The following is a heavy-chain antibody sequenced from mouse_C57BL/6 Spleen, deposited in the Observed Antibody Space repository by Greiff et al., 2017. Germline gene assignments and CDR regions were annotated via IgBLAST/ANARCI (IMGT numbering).Heavy chain of an antibody. CDR2: IYPGDGDT. J-gene: IGHJ4*01. V-gene: IGHV1-80*01. CDR3: ARRTLYYAMDY. CDR1: GYAFSSYW. Sequence: QVQLQQSGAELVKPGASVKISCKASGYAFSSYWMNWVKQRPGKGLEWIGQIYPGDGDTNYNGKFKGKATLTADKSSSTAYMQLSSLTSEDSAVYFCARRTLYYAMDYWGQGTSVTGSS.